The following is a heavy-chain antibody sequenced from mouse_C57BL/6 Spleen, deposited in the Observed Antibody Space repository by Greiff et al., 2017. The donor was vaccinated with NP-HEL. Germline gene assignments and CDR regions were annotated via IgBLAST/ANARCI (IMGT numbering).Heavy chain of an antibody. CDR1: GYSITSGYY. Sequence: EVHLVESGPGLVKPSQSLSLTCSVTGYSITSGYYWNWIRQFPGNKLEWMGYISYDGSNNYNPSLKNRISITRDTSKNQFFLKLNSVTTEDTATYYCAREGDYNGDYAMDYWGQGTSVTVSS. D-gene: IGHD1-1*01. CDR2: ISYDGSN. J-gene: IGHJ4*01. V-gene: IGHV3-6*01. CDR3: AREGDYNGDYAMDY.